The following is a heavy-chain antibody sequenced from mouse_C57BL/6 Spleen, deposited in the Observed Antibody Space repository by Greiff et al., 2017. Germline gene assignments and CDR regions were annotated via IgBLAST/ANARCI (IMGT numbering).Heavy chain of an antibody. CDR1: GYAFSSSW. CDR3: ARRGLGRGWYFDV. V-gene: IGHV1-82*01. J-gene: IGHJ1*03. D-gene: IGHD4-1*01. CDR2: IYPGDGDT. Sequence: QVQLKESGPELVKPGASVKLSCKASGYAFSSSWMNWVKQRPGKGLEWIGRIYPGDGDTNYNGKFKGKATLTADKSSSTAYMQLSSLTSEDSAVYFCARRGLGRGWYFDVWGTGTTVTVSS.